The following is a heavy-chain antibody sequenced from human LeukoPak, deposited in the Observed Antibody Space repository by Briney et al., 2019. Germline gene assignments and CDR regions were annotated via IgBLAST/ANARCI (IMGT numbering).Heavy chain of an antibody. Sequence: PGGSLRLSCAASGFTFSSYAMHWVRQAPGKGLEYVSAISSNGGSTYYANSVKGRFTISRDNSKNTLYLQMGSLRAEDMAVYYCARGTTGPWGQGTLVTVSS. CDR2: ISSNGGST. CDR3: ARGTTGP. J-gene: IGHJ5*02. D-gene: IGHD4-11*01. V-gene: IGHV3-64*01. CDR1: GFTFSSYA.